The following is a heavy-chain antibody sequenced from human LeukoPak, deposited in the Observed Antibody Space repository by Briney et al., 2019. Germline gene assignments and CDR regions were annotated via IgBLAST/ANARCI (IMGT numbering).Heavy chain of an antibody. CDR1: GFTFSSYA. J-gene: IGHJ4*02. CDR2: ISGSGGST. D-gene: IGHD1-26*01. Sequence: TGXSLRLSCAASGFTFSSYAMSWVRQAPGKGLEWVSAISGSGGSTYYADSVKGGFTISIDNSKNTLYLQMNSLRAEDTAVYYCAKTQSGSYYRYYFDYWGQGTLVTVSS. CDR3: AKTQSGSYYRYYFDY. V-gene: IGHV3-23*01.